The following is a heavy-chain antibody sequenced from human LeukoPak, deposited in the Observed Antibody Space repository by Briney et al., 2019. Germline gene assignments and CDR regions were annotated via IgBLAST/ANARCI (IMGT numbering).Heavy chain of an antibody. J-gene: IGHJ4*02. CDR3: ARDIGGWCFDY. CDR1: GYTFTSYD. Sequence: ASVKVSCKASGYTFTSYDINWVRQATGQGLEWMGWISAYNGNTNYAQKLQGRVTMTTDTSTSTAYMELRSLRSDDTAVYYCARDIGGWCFDYWGQGTLVTVSS. D-gene: IGHD6-19*01. CDR2: ISAYNGNT. V-gene: IGHV1-18*01.